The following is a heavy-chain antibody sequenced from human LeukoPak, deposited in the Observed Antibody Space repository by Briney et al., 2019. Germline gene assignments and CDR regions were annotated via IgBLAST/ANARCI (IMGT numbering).Heavy chain of an antibody. D-gene: IGHD3-3*01. CDR1: GFTFSDYY. CDR3: ARDRLRIFGVVTYMFDY. CDR2: ISSSGSTI. V-gene: IGHV3-11*01. Sequence: PGGSLRLSCAASGFTFSDYYMSWIRQALGKGLEWVSYISSSGSTIYYADSVKGRFTISRDNAKNSLYLQMNSLRAEDTAVYYCARDRLRIFGVVTYMFDYWGQGTLVTVSS. J-gene: IGHJ4*02.